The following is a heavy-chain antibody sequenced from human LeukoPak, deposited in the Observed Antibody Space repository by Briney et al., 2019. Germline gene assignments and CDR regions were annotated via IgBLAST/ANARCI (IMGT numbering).Heavy chain of an antibody. V-gene: IGHV3-48*01. CDR2: ISSSSSTI. CDR1: GFTFSSYS. D-gene: IGHD1-20*01. J-gene: IGHJ4*02. CDR3: AREKIEGYNWNLDY. Sequence: GSLRLSCAASGFTFSSYSMNWVRQAPGKGLEWVSYISSSSSTIYYADSVKGRFTISRDNAKNSLDLQMNSLRAEDTAVYYCAREKIEGYNWNLDYWGQGTLVTVSS.